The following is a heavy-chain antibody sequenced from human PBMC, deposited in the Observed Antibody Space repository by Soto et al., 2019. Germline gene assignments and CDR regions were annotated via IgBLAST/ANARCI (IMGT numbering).Heavy chain of an antibody. CDR1: GGSISSSSYY. CDR3: ARIIPDDYGSGYYYGLAV. V-gene: IGHV4-39*01. CDR2: IYYSGST. Sequence: PSETLSLTCTVSGGSISSSSYYWGWIRQPPGKGLEWIGSIYYSGSTYYNPSLKSRVTISVDTSKNQFSLKLSSVTAADTAVYYCARIIPDDYGSGYYYGLAVWGQGTTVTVAS. D-gene: IGHD3-10*01. J-gene: IGHJ6*02.